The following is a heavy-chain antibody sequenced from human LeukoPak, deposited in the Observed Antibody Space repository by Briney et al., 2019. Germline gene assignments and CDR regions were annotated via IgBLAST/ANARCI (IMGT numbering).Heavy chain of an antibody. Sequence: YPSETLSLTCTVSGGSISSYYWSWIRQHPGKGLEWIGYIYYSGSSYYNPSLRSRVTISVDTSKNHFSLKLSSVTAADTAVYYCARNRDGYNSFDYWGQGTLVTVSS. D-gene: IGHD5-24*01. CDR3: ARNRDGYNSFDY. CDR2: IYYSGSS. CDR1: GGSISSYY. J-gene: IGHJ4*02. V-gene: IGHV4-59*06.